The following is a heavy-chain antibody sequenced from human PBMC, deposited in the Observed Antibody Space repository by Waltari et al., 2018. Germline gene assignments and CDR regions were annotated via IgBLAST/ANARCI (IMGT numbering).Heavy chain of an antibody. D-gene: IGHD3-22*01. Sequence: EVQLVESGGGLVQPGGSLRLSCAASGFTFSIYPINWVRTAPGKGLEWVSAISGSGGSTYYADSVKGRFTISRDNSKNTLYLQMNSLRAEDTAVYYCAKGPYYYDSSGYYNDAFDIWGQGTMVTVSS. CDR3: AKGPYYYDSSGYYNDAFDI. V-gene: IGHV3-23*04. CDR2: ISGSGGST. J-gene: IGHJ3*02. CDR1: GFTFSIYP.